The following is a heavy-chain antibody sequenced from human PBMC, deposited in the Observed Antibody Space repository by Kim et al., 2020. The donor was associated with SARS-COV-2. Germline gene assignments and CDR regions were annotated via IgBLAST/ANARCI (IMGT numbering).Heavy chain of an antibody. D-gene: IGHD5-12*01. CDR2: IDPSDSYT. CDR1: GYRFTSYW. Sequence: GESLKISCKGSGYRFTSYWISWVRQMPGKGLEWMGRIDPSDSYTNYSPSFQGHVTISADKSISTAYLQWSSLKASDTAMYYCARLPKSSSSGYDLRAFDIWGQGTMVTVSS. CDR3: ARLPKSSSSGYDLRAFDI. J-gene: IGHJ3*02. V-gene: IGHV5-10-1*01.